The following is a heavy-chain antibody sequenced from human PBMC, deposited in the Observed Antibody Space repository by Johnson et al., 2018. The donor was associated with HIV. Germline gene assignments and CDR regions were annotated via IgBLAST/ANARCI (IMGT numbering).Heavy chain of an antibody. CDR3: ARGVGATTVAAFDI. V-gene: IGHV3-30-3*01. CDR1: GFTFSSYA. CDR2: ISYDGSNK. J-gene: IGHJ3*02. Sequence: QVQLVEYGGGVVQPGRSLRLSCAASGFTFSSYAMHWVRQAPGKGLEWVAVISYDGSNKYYADSVKGRFTISRDNYKNTLYLQMNSLRAEDTALYYCARGVGATTVAAFDIWGQGTMVTVSS. D-gene: IGHD1-26*01.